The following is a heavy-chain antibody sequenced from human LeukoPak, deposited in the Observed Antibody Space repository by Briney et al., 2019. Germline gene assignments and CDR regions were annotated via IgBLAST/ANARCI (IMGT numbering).Heavy chain of an antibody. CDR2: IYYSGSP. Sequence: PSETLSLTCTVSGGSISTSSYYWGWIRQLPGKGLEYIGSIYYSGSPYYNPPLKSRVTLSVDTSKNQLSLKLTSVTAADTAVYYCARVDYYDSSGGAFDIWGQGTMVSVSS. V-gene: IGHV4-39*02. D-gene: IGHD3-22*01. CDR1: GGSISTSSYY. J-gene: IGHJ3*02. CDR3: ARVDYYDSSGGAFDI.